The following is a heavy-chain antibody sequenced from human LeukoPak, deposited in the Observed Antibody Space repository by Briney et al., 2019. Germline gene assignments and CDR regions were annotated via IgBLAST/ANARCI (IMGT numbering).Heavy chain of an antibody. Sequence: GASVKVSCKASGYTFTGYCMHWVRQAPGQGLEWMGWINPNSGGTNYAQKFQGRVTMTRDTSISTAYMELSRLRSDDTAVYYCARDPLIVGATLFDYWGQGTLVTVSS. CDR1: GYTFTGYC. J-gene: IGHJ4*02. V-gene: IGHV1-2*02. CDR3: ARDPLIVGATLFDY. CDR2: INPNSGGT. D-gene: IGHD1-26*01.